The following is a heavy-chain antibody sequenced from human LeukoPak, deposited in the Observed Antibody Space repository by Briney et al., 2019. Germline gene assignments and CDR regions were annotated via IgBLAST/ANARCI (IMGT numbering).Heavy chain of an antibody. CDR3: ATSTVTTRYYYYYYYMDV. CDR2: ISGSGGST. Sequence: GGTLRLSCAASGFTFSSYGMSWVRQAPGKGLEWVSAISGSGGSTYYADSVKGRFTISRDNSKNTLYLQMNSLRAEDTAVYYCATSTVTTRYYYYYYYMDVWGKGTTVTISS. D-gene: IGHD4-17*01. V-gene: IGHV3-23*01. CDR1: GFTFSSYG. J-gene: IGHJ6*03.